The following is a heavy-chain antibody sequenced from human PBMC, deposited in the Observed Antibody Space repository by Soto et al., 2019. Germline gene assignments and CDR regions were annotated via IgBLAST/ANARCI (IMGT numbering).Heavy chain of an antibody. V-gene: IGHV6-1*01. CDR1: GDSVSSNSAA. D-gene: IGHD1-26*01. J-gene: IGHJ6*02. CDR2: TYYRSKWYN. Sequence: SQTLSLTCAISGDSVSSNSAALNLIMQSPSRGLEWLGRTYYRSKWYNDYAVSVKSRITINPDTSKNQFSLQLNSVTPEDTAVYYCARVWWELPYYYYGMDVWGQGTTVTVSS. CDR3: ARVWWELPYYYYGMDV.